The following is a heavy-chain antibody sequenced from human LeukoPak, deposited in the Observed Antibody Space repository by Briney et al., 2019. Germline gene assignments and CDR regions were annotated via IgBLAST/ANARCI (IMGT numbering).Heavy chain of an antibody. J-gene: IGHJ4*02. CDR3: ARALDSSGYYVVY. D-gene: IGHD3-22*01. Sequence: ASVKVSCKASGYTFTGYSIHWVRQAPGQGLEWMGRINPNSGDTNYAPKFQGEVTMTRDTSISTAFMEVNRLRSDDTAVYYCARALDSSGYYVVYWGQGTLVTVSS. V-gene: IGHV1-2*06. CDR2: INPNSGDT. CDR1: GYTFTGYS.